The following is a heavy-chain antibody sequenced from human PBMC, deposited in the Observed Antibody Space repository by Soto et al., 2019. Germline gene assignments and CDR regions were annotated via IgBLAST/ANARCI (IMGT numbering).Heavy chain of an antibody. CDR2: ISGSGRST. V-gene: IGHV3-23*01. D-gene: IGHD2-15*01. Sequence: GGSLRLSCAGSGFTFSTYDMSWVRQAPGRGLEWVSTISGSGRSTYYADSVKGRFTLSRDNSKNTLTLQMNSLGAEDTAVYFCAKSHSAVTAGPPFDYWGQGTLVTVSS. J-gene: IGHJ4*02. CDR3: AKSHSAVTAGPPFDY. CDR1: GFTFSTYD.